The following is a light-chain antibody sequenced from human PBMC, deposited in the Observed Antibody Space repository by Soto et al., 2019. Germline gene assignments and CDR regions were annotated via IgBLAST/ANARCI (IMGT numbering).Light chain of an antibody. CDR3: HQSYSTPPWT. J-gene: IGKJ1*01. Sequence: DIQMTQSPSSLSASVGDRVTITCRASQSSSSYLHWYQQKPGKAPKLLIYAASSLQSGVPSRFSGSGSGTDFTLTISSLQPEDFATYYCHQSYSTPPWTFGQGTKVEIK. V-gene: IGKV1-39*01. CDR2: AAS. CDR1: QSSSSY.